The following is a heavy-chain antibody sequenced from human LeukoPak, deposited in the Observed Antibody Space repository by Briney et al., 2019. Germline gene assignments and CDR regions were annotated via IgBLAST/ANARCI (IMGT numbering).Heavy chain of an antibody. CDR3: ARKRWLQYYYYGMDV. CDR2: INHSGST. CDR1: GGSFSGYY. Sequence: SETLSLTCAVYGGSFSGYYWSWIRQPPGKGLEWMGEINHSGSTNYNPSLKSRVTISVDTSKNQFSLKLSSVTAAATAVYYCARKRWLQYYYYGMDVWGQGTTVTVSS. V-gene: IGHV4-34*01. D-gene: IGHD5-24*01. J-gene: IGHJ6*02.